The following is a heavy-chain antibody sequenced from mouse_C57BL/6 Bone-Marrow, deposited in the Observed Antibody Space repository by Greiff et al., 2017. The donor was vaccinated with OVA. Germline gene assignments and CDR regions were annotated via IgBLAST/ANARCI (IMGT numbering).Heavy chain of an antibody. Sequence: QVQLQQSGAELVRPGASVTLSCKASGYTFTDYEMHWVKQTPVHGLEWIGAIDPETGGTAYNQKFKGKAILTADKSSSTAYMELRSLTSEDSAVYYCTRICWPPWYFDVWGTGTTVTVSS. V-gene: IGHV1-15*01. CDR2: IDPETGGT. J-gene: IGHJ1*03. CDR3: TRICWPPWYFDV. CDR1: GYTFTDYE.